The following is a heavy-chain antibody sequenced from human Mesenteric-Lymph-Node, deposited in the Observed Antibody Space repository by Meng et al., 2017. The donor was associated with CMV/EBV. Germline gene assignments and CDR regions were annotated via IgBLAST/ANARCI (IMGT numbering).Heavy chain of an antibody. V-gene: IGHV3-30*02. CDR3: AKGTGAFDY. CDR2: IRYDGSNK. Sequence: GESLKISCAASGFTFSSYSMNWVRQAPGKGLEWVAFIRYDGSNKYYADSVKGRFTISRDNSKNTLYLQMNSLRAEDTAVYYCAKGTGAFDYWGQGTLVTVSS. J-gene: IGHJ4*02. CDR1: GFTFSSYS. D-gene: IGHD3/OR15-3a*01.